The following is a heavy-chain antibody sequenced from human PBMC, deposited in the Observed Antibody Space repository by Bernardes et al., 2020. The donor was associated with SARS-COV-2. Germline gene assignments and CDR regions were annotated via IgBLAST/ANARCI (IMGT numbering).Heavy chain of an antibody. Sequence: GGSLRLSCAASGFTFDDYAMHWVRQAPEKGLEWVSGISWNSGNIDYADSLKGRFTISRDNVRNSLYLQMSSLRVEDTALYYCAKDASASGPGNFDLWGRGTLVIVSS. CDR2: ISWNSGNI. CDR3: AKDASASGPGNFDL. V-gene: IGHV3-9*01. CDR1: GFTFDDYA. D-gene: IGHD5-12*01. J-gene: IGHJ2*01.